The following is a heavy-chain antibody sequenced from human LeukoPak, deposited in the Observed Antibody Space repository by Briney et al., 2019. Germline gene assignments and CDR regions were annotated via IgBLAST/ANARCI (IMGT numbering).Heavy chain of an antibody. J-gene: IGHJ6*04. CDR2: FDPEEGET. CDR1: GDSLTEAP. V-gene: IGHV1-24*01. D-gene: IGHD6-19*01. CDR3: ATVRDFATIAVPGFNV. Sequence: ASVKVSCKVSGDSLTEAPMYWVRQAPGKGLEWMGGFDPEEGETIYAQKFQGRVTMTEDTSTDTAYMELSSLRSEDTAIYYCATVRDFATIAVPGFNVWGKGTTVTVSS.